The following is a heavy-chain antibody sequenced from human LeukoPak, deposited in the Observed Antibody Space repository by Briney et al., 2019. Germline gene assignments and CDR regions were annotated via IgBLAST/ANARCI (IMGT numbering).Heavy chain of an antibody. J-gene: IGHJ4*02. CDR1: GGPISSSTYY. V-gene: IGHV4-39*01. Sequence: SETLSLTCSVSGGPISSSTYYWGWVRQSPGKGLEWIGSINYSGSTYYNPSLKSRVTMSVDMCNNQFSLKLTSVTAADTAVYYCASGIDARSDSSDWGQGTLVTVSS. CDR3: ASGIDARSDSSD. CDR2: INYSGST. D-gene: IGHD6-19*01.